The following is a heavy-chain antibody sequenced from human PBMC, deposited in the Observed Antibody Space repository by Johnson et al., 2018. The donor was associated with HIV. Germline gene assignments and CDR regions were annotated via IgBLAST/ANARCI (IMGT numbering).Heavy chain of an antibody. Sequence: QVQLVESGGGVVQPGRSLRLSCAASGFTFSSYGMHWVRQAPGKGLEWVAFIRYDGSNKNYSDSVKGRFTISRDNSKNTLYLQMNSLRAEDTAVYYCATSTASDAFDIWGQGTMVTVSS. CDR2: IRYDGSNK. J-gene: IGHJ3*02. V-gene: IGHV3-30*02. D-gene: IGHD1-1*01. CDR3: ATSTASDAFDI. CDR1: GFTFSSYG.